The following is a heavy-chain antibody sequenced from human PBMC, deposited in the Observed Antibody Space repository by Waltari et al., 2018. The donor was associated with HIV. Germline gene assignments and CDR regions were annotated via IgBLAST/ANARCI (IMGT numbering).Heavy chain of an antibody. CDR2: IYYSGST. J-gene: IGHJ6*02. CDR1: GCSISSGGYY. D-gene: IGHD3-3*01. V-gene: IGHV4-31*03. Sequence: QVQLQESGPGLVKPSQTLSLTCTVSGCSISSGGYYWSWLRQHRGKGLECSGYIYYSGSTYADPSLKSRVTISVDTSKNQFSLKLSSVTAADTAVYYCARAPSHYDFWSGPMDVWGQGTTVTVSS. CDR3: ARAPSHYDFWSGPMDV.